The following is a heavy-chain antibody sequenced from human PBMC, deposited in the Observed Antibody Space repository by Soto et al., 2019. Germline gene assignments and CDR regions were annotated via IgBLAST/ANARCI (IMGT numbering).Heavy chain of an antibody. D-gene: IGHD3-10*01. J-gene: IGHJ4*02. CDR1: GYTFTSYC. V-gene: IGHV1-18*04. CDR2: ISAYNGNT. Sequence: ASVNVSCKASGYTFTSYCISWVRQAPGQGLEWMGWISAYNGNTNYAQKLQGRVTMTTDTSTSTAYMELRSLRSDDTAVYYCARDATITMVRGVISNFDYWGQGTQVTVSS. CDR3: ARDATITMVRGVISNFDY.